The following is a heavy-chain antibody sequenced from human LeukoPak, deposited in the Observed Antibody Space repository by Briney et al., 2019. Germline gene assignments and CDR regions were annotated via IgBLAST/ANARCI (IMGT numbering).Heavy chain of an antibody. J-gene: IGHJ6*02. CDR3: ARKVVAATDYYGMDV. V-gene: IGHV4-4*07. Sequence: PSETLSLTCTVSGGSISSYYWSWIRQPAGKGLEWIGHIYSSGYTNYNPSLKSQVTMSVDTSKNQFSLKLSSVTAADTAVYYCARKVVAATDYYGMDVWGQGTTVTVSS. CDR1: GGSISSYY. CDR2: IYSSGYT. D-gene: IGHD2-15*01.